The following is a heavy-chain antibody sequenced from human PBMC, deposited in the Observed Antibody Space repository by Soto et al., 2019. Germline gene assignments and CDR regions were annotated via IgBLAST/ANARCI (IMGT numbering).Heavy chain of an antibody. CDR2: ISYDGSNK. CDR3: ARDIVLMVYAPYGMDV. Sequence: SRRLSCAASGFTFSSYGMHWVRQAPGKGLEWVAVISYDGSNKYYADSVKGRFTISRDNSKNTLYLQMNSLRAEDTAVYYCARDIVLMVYAPYGMDVWGQGTTVTVSS. J-gene: IGHJ6*02. D-gene: IGHD2-8*01. CDR1: GFTFSSYG. V-gene: IGHV3-30*03.